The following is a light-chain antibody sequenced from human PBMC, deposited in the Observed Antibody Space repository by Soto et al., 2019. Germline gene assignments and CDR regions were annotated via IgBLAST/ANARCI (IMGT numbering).Light chain of an antibody. CDR2: EVF. CDR1: STDVGEYNY. V-gene: IGLV2-8*01. Sequence: QSALTQPPSASGSPGQSVTISCTGTSTDVGEYNYVSWYQHHPGKAPKLLIYEVFRRPSGVPDRFSGSKSGNTASLTVSGLQPEDEADYYCSSYAGRDSWRFGGGTKVTVL. CDR3: SSYAGRDSWR. J-gene: IGLJ3*02.